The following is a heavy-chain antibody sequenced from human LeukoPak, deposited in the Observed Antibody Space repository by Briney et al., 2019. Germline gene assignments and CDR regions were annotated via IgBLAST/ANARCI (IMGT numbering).Heavy chain of an antibody. CDR2: ISRSGGST. D-gene: IGHD2-2*02. V-gene: IGHV3-23*01. Sequence: GGSLRLSCAASGVTFSSYAMSWVRQAPGKGLEWVSAISRSGGSTDYADSVKGRFTISRDNSKNTLYMQMNSLRVEDTAVYYCAKDLWGFVEVAAILDYWGQGTLVTVSS. J-gene: IGHJ4*02. CDR1: GVTFSSYA. CDR3: AKDLWGFVEVAAILDY.